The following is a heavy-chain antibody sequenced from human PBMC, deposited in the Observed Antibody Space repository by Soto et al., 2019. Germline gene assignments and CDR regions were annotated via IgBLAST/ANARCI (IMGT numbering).Heavy chain of an antibody. CDR3: EAEMTFGKLSVV. Sequence: QVQLVQSGAEVKKPGSSVKVSCKASGDTDTNYVISWVRQAPGQGLEWMGGIFPKFGTTYSAQKLQDRLTITADESTSTVYMQMSSLRLDDTAVYYCEAEMTFGKLSVVWGQGTTVTVSS. CDR2: IFPKFGTT. J-gene: IGHJ6*02. D-gene: IGHD3-16*02. V-gene: IGHV1-69*01. CDR1: GDTDTNYV.